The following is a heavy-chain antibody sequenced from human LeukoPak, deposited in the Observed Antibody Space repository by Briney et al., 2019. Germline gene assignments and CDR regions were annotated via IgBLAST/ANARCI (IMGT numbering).Heavy chain of an antibody. V-gene: IGHV4-34*01. D-gene: IGHD4-17*01. CDR1: GGSFSGYY. CDR2: ISHSGST. J-gene: IGHJ5*02. CDR3: ATRDYENWFDH. Sequence: SETLSLTCAVYGGSFSGYYWSWIRQPPGKGLEWIGEISHSGSTNYNPSLKSRVTISVDTSKNQSSLKLSSVTAADTAVYYCATRDYENWFDHWGQGTLVTVSS.